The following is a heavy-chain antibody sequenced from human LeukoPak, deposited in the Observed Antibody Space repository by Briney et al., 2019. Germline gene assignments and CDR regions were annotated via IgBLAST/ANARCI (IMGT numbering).Heavy chain of an antibody. CDR3: ARHWSWYADY. Sequence: PSETLSLTCAVYGGSFSGYYWSWIRQPPGKGLEWIGSTYYSGSPYYNPSLKSRVTISVDTSKNQLSLRLSSVTAADTAVYYCARHWSWYADYWGQGTMVTVSS. V-gene: IGHV4-34*01. CDR2: TYYSGSP. CDR1: GGSFSGYY. D-gene: IGHD6-13*01. J-gene: IGHJ3*01.